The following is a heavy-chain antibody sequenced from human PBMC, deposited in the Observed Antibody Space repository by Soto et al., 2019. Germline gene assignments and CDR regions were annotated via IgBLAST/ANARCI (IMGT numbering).Heavy chain of an antibody. J-gene: IGHJ4*02. D-gene: IGHD3-16*02. CDR1: GFTFDDFA. Sequence: PGGSLRLSCVASGFTFDDFAMHWVRQAPGKGLEWVSGVSWNRGSIVYADSVKGRFTISRDNAKNSLYLQMNSLRPEDTALYYCAKDISLGELSAPDHWGQGTLVTVSS. V-gene: IGHV3-9*01. CDR3: AKDISLGELSAPDH. CDR2: VSWNRGSI.